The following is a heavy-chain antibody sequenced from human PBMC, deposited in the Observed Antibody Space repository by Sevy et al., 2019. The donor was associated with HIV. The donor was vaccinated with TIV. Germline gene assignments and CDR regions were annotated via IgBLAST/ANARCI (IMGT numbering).Heavy chain of an antibody. V-gene: IGHV3-53*01. CDR3: ARWYFKMDV. D-gene: IGHD6-13*01. J-gene: IGHJ6*02. CDR1: GFTVSGVH. Sequence: GGSLRLSCSASGFTVSGVHMTWVRQASGKGLEWVSVIYDGGSTYYADSVKGRFIISRDNSKNTLYLQMNSLRVEDTAVYYCARWYFKMDVWGQGATVTFSS. CDR2: IYDGGST.